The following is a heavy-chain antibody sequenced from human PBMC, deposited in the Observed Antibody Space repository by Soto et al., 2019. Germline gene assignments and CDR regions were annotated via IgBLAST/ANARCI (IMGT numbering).Heavy chain of an antibody. Sequence: ASVKVSCKASGYSFTNYAMHWVRQAPGQRLEWMGWINAGNGNTEYSQKFQGRVIITRDTSASTAYMELSSLRSEDTAVYYCARLSPWNGNWFDPWGQGTLVTVSS. V-gene: IGHV1-3*01. CDR3: ARLSPWNGNWFDP. CDR2: INAGNGNT. J-gene: IGHJ5*02. CDR1: GYSFTNYA. D-gene: IGHD1-1*01.